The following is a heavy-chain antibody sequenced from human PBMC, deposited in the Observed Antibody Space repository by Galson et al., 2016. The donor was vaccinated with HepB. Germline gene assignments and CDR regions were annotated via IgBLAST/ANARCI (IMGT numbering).Heavy chain of an antibody. Sequence: PALVKPTQTLTLTCTFSGFSLSTSGVGVGWIRQPPGKALEWLALIYWDDDKRYSPSLKSRLTITKDTSKNQVVLTMTNMDPVDTATYYCAHSWMYYYDTRGAQDWFDPWGQGTLVTVSS. J-gene: IGHJ5*02. CDR2: IYWDDDK. CDR1: GFSLSTSGVG. V-gene: IGHV2-5*02. CDR3: AHSWMYYYDTRGAQDWFDP. D-gene: IGHD3-22*01.